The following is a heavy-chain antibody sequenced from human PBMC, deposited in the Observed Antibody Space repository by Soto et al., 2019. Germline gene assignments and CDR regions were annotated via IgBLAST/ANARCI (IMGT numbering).Heavy chain of an antibody. J-gene: IGHJ6*02. CDR1: GGSISSYY. V-gene: IGHV4-59*01. CDR3: ARDPVGGYYDSSGYSHHSTDYYRMDV. CDR2: IYYSGST. Sequence: PSGNLSLTCTVSGGSISSYYWSWIRQPPGKGLEWIGYIYYSGSTNYNPSLKSRVTISVDTSKNQFSLKLSSVTAADTAVYYCARDPVGGYYDSSGYSHHSTDYYRMDVWGQGYTVTVS. D-gene: IGHD3-22*01.